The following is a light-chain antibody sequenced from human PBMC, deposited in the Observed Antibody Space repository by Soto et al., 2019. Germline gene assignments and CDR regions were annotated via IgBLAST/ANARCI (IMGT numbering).Light chain of an antibody. CDR1: QSISRW. V-gene: IGKV1-5*01. CDR2: DAS. CDR3: QQYSSYSG. J-gene: IGKJ1*01. Sequence: DIQMTQSPSTLSASVGDRVTITCRASQSISRWLAWYHQKPGKAPKLLIYDASSLEGGVPSRFSGSGSGTEFTLTISSLQPDDFATYYCQQYSSYSGFGQGTKVDIK.